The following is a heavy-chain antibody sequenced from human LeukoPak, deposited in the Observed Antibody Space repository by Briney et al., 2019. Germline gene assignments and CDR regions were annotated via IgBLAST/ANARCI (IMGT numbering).Heavy chain of an antibody. J-gene: IGHJ6*03. CDR2: MNPNSGNT. CDR1: GYTFTSYD. D-gene: IGHD1-1*01. V-gene: IGHV1-8*01. CDR3: ARGLATLNLERRRYYYYMGG. Sequence: ASVKVSCKASGYTFTSYDINWVRQATGQGLEWMGWMNPNSGNTGYAQKFQGRVTMTRNTSISTAYMELSSLRSEDTAVYYCARGLATLNLERRRYYYYMGGWGKGTTVTIPS.